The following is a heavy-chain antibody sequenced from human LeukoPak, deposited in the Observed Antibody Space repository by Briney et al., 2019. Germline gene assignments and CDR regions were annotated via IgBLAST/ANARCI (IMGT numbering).Heavy chain of an antibody. V-gene: IGHV3-74*01. J-gene: IGHJ3*02. CDR1: GFTFSNYW. CDR2: INSDGSRT. D-gene: IGHD6-19*01. CDR3: ARELVAGAFDI. Sequence: GGSLRLSCAASGFTFSNYWMHWVRHAPGKGLVWVSRINSDGSRTNYADSVKGRFAISRDNAKNTLYLQMNSLRAEVTAVYYCARELVAGAFDIWGQGTMVSVSA.